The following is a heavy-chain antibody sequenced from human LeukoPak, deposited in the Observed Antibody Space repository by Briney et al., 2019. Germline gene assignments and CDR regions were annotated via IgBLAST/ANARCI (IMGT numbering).Heavy chain of an antibody. V-gene: IGHV3-53*01. J-gene: IGHJ4*02. CDR1: GFTVSSNY. CDR3: AKDLIAAAGTGYYFDY. D-gene: IGHD6-13*01. CDR2: IYSGGST. Sequence: GGSLRLSCAASGFTVSSNYMSWVRQAPGKGLEWVSVIYSGGSTYYADSVKGRFTISRDNSKNTLYLQMNSLRAEDTAVYYCAKDLIAAAGTGYYFDYWGQGTLVTVSS.